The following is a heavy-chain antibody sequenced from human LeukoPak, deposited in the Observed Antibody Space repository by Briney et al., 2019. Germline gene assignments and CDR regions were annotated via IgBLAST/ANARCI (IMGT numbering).Heavy chain of an antibody. J-gene: IGHJ6*02. CDR2: IIPIFGTA. CDR1: GGTFSSYA. Sequence: ASVKVSCKASGGTFSSYAISWVRQAPGQGLEWMGGIIPIFGTANYAQKFQGRVTITADKSTSTAYMELSSLRSEDTAVYYCAREEYYYGSGSYYDYYYYYGMDVWGQGTTVTVSS. D-gene: IGHD3-10*01. CDR3: AREEYYYGSGSYYDYYYYYGMDV. V-gene: IGHV1-69*06.